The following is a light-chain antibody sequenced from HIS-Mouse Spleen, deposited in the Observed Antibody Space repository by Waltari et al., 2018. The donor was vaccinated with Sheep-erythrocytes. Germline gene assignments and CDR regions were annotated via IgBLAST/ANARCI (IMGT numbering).Light chain of an antibody. V-gene: IGKV3-11*01. CDR1: QSVSSY. Sequence: EIVLTQSPATLSLSPGERATLSCRASQSVSSYLAWYQQKPGQAPRLLIYDASNRATGIPAMFSGSVSGTDFTLTISSLEPEDFAVYYCQQRSNWLTFGGGTKVEIK. CDR3: QQRSNWLT. J-gene: IGKJ4*01. CDR2: DAS.